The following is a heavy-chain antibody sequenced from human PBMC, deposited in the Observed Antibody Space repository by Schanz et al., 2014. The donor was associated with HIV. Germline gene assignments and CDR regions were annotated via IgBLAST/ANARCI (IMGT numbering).Heavy chain of an antibody. CDR2: ISYDGSNK. D-gene: IGHD2-2*01. CDR1: GFTFNDYG. CDR3: ARVNDKGWGYCSSTSCLFWYFDL. Sequence: VYLVESGGGVVQPGRSLRLSCAASGFTFNDYGMHWVRQAPGKGLEWVAVISYDGSNKYYADSVKGRFTISRDNSKNTLYLQMNSLRAEDTAVYYCARVNDKGWGYCSSTSCLFWYFDLWGRGTLVTVSS. J-gene: IGHJ2*01. V-gene: IGHV3-30*19.